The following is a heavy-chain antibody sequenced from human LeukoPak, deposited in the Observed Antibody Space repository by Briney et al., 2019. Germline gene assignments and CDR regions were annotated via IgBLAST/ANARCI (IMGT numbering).Heavy chain of an antibody. V-gene: IGHV1-46*01. D-gene: IGHD1-7*01. Sequence: ASVKVSCKASGYTFTSYYMHWVRQAPGQGLEWMGIINPSGGSTSYAQKFQGRVTMTRNTSISTAYMELSSLRSEDTAVYYCARRKTSNWNYGDCDYWGQGTLVTVSS. CDR1: GYTFTSYY. J-gene: IGHJ4*02. CDR3: ARRKTSNWNYGDCDY. CDR2: INPSGGST.